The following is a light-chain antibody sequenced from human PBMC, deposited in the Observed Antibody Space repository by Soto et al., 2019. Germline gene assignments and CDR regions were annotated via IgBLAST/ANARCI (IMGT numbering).Light chain of an antibody. V-gene: IGLV2-11*01. Sequence: QSALTQPRSVSGSPGQSVTISCTGTSSDVGGYNYVSWYQQHPGKAPKLMIYDVSKRPSGVPDRFSGSKSGNTASLTISGLQAEDEADYYCCSYAGSYNLHVVFGGGTKLTVL. J-gene: IGLJ2*01. CDR2: DVS. CDR3: CSYAGSYNLHVV. CDR1: SSDVGGYNY.